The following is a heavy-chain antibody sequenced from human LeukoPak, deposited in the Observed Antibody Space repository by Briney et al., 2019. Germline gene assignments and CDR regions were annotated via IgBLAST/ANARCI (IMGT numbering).Heavy chain of an antibody. Sequence: PSETLSLTCTVSGDSITTYYWSWSRQPPGEGLGWIGYVYYSGSTNYNPSLKSRVTISVDTSKNQFSLKLSSVTAADTAVYYCARDIVAAHGAFDLWGQGTMVTLSS. D-gene: IGHD1-26*01. V-gene: IGHV4-59*01. CDR2: VYYSGST. J-gene: IGHJ3*01. CDR1: GDSITTYY. CDR3: ARDIVAAHGAFDL.